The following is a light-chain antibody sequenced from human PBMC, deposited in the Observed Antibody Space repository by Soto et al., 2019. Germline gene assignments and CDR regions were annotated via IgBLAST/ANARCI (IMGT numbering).Light chain of an antibody. CDR1: SSNIGNHL. Sequence: QSVLTQPPSASSTPGQRVTISCSGDSSNIGNHLVNWYQQLPGTAPKLLIYRNYQRPLGVPDRFSGSKSDTSASLAVSGLQPEDEAHYYCASWDERLNGPVFGGGTQLTXL. CDR2: RNY. J-gene: IGLJ3*02. CDR3: ASWDERLNGPV. V-gene: IGLV1-44*01.